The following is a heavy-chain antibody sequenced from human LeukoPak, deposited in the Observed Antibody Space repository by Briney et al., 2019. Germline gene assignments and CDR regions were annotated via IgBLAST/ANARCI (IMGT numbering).Heavy chain of an antibody. V-gene: IGHV3-30-3*01. CDR2: ISYDGSNK. Sequence: GGSLRLSCAASGFTFCSYAMHWVRQAPGKGLEWVAVISYDGSNKYYADSVKGRFTISRDNSKNTLYLQMNSLRAEDTAVYYCARYSSSSVYWGQGTLVTVSS. CDR3: ARYSSSSVY. CDR1: GFTFCSYA. D-gene: IGHD6-6*01. J-gene: IGHJ4*02.